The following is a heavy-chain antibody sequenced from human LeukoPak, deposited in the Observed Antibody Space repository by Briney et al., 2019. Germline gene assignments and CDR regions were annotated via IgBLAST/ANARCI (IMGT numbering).Heavy chain of an antibody. D-gene: IGHD3-9*01. CDR3: ARVPRGTIFSVLDVRQKIWFDP. CDR2: IYYSGNT. V-gene: IGHV4-39*07. CDR1: GGSISSSSYY. Sequence: SETLSLTCTVSGGSISSSSYYWGWIRQPPGKGLEWIGSIYYSGNTYYNPSLKSRVTISVDTSKNQFSLKLSSVTAADTAVYYCARVPRGTIFSVLDVRQKIWFDPWGQGTLVTVSS. J-gene: IGHJ5*02.